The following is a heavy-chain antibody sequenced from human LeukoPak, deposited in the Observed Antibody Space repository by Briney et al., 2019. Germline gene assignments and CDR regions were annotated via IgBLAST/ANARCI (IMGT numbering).Heavy chain of an antibody. J-gene: IGHJ4*02. CDR3: GRDLWRSNWFLDY. D-gene: IGHD6-13*01. CDR2: IYYTGST. V-gene: IGHV4-39*07. Sequence: SETLSLTCNVSNFSISSSSYYWGWIRQPPGKGLEWVGSIYYTGSTYYNPSLKSRVTMSVDTSNNKFSLRLSSVTAADTAVYFCGRDLWRSNWFLDYWGQGPWSPSPQ. CDR1: NFSISSSSYY.